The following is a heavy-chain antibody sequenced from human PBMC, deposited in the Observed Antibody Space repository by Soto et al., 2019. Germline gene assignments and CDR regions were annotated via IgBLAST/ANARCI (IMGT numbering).Heavy chain of an antibody. J-gene: IGHJ6*03. CDR3: ARSPWDEYSSSFFSVGYYYYYMDV. D-gene: IGHD6-6*01. CDR2: IYYSGST. V-gene: IGHV4-59*08. CDR1: GGSISSYY. Sequence: SETLSLTCTVSGGSISSYYWSWIRQPPGKGLEWIGYIYYSGSTNYNPSLKSRVTISVDTSKNQFSLKLSSVTAADTAVYYCARSPWDEYSSSFFSVGYYYYYMDVWGKGTTVTVSS.